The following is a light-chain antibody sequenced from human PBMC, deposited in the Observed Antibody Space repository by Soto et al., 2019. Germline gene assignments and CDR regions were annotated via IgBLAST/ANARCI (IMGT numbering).Light chain of an antibody. CDR2: GAS. Sequence: EIVLTHSPGTLSLSPGERATLSCRASLTISDNYLAWYQQKAGQAPRLVIFGASSRATGIPDRFSGSGSGTDFTLTISRLEPEDFAVYYCQQYDSSPLTFGGGTKVDI. CDR1: LTISDNY. V-gene: IGKV3-20*01. CDR3: QQYDSSPLT. J-gene: IGKJ4*01.